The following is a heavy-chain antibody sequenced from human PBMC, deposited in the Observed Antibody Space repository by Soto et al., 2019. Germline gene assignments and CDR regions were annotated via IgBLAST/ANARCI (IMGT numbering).Heavy chain of an antibody. CDR2: INPETGGT. D-gene: IGHD2-2*01. CDR1: GYTFTGYY. Sequence: ASVKVSCKASGYTFTGYYVHWVREAPGQGLEWMGWINPETGGTSYAQKFQGRVTLSRDTSINTAYLELSRLRFDDAAVYFCARERYQVISDGMDVWGQGSTVTVSS. J-gene: IGHJ6*02. CDR3: ARERYQVISDGMDV. V-gene: IGHV1-2*02.